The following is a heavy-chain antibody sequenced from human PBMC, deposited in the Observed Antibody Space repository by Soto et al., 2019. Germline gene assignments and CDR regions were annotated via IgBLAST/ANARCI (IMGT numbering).Heavy chain of an antibody. Sequence: GASVKVSCKASGGTFSSYAINWVRQAPGQGLEWMVGIIPIFGTANYAQKFQGRVTITADKSTSTAYMELSSLRSEDTAVYYCARSQNVDAFDIWGQGTMVTVSS. CDR2: IIPIFGTA. J-gene: IGHJ3*02. CDR1: GGTFSSYA. CDR3: ARSQNVDAFDI. D-gene: IGHD1-1*01. V-gene: IGHV1-69*06.